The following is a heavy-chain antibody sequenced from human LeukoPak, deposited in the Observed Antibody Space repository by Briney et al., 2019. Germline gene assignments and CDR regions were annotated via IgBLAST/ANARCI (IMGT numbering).Heavy chain of an antibody. Sequence: GGSLRLSCAASGFTFSSYSMNWVRQAPGKGLEWVSSISSSSYIYYADSVKGRFTISRDNAKNSLYLQMNSLRAEDTAVYYCARPYRGYSGYDYYYYYYMDVWGKGTTVTVSS. CDR1: GFTFSSYS. D-gene: IGHD5-12*01. CDR2: ISSSSYI. J-gene: IGHJ6*03. CDR3: ARPYRGYSGYDYYYYYYMDV. V-gene: IGHV3-21*01.